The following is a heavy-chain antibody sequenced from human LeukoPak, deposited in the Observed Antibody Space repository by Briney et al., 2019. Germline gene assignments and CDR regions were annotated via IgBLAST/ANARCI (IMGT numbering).Heavy chain of an antibody. CDR2: VNSDGGST. CDR3: AAGPADNSYDNY. V-gene: IGHV3-74*01. J-gene: IGHJ4*02. Sequence: PGGSLRLSCTASGFTFGDYAMSWFRQAPGKGLVWVSRVNSDGGSTSYADSVKGRFTIFRDNAKNTLYLQMSSLRVEDTAVYYCAAGPADNSYDNYWGQGTLVTVSS. D-gene: IGHD5-18*01. CDR1: GFTFGDYA.